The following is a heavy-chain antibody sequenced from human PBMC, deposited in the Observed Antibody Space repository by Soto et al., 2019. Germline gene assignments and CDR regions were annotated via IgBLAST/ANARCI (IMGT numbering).Heavy chain of an antibody. CDR1: GGSLSGYQ. J-gene: IGHJ6*03. D-gene: IGHD3-10*01. Sequence: QVQLQQWGAGLLKPSETLSLTCAVYGGSLSGYQWSWIRQTPGKGLEWIGEINASGNINYNPSLNSRLTILLDTPRKQFSLKVSAVTAADSSVYYCARSLILWFGELSRGGGYYYDMEVWCKGTTVAVSS. CDR2: INASGNI. V-gene: IGHV4-34*01. CDR3: ARSLILWFGELSRGGGYYYDMEV.